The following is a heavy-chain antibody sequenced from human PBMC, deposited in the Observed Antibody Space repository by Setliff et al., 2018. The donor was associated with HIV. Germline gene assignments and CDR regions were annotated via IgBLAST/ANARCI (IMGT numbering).Heavy chain of an antibody. J-gene: IGHJ4*02. V-gene: IGHV4-34*01. CDR2: INHSGNT. CDR3: ARHQYCTNGVCYTAGIDY. D-gene: IGHD2-8*01. Sequence: SETLSLTCGVFGESFSKYYWNWFRQPPGRGLEWIGEINHSGNTNYNSSLKSRVTISVDTSKNQFSLKLSSVTAADTAVYYCARHQYCTNGVCYTAGIDYWGQGTLVTVSS. CDR1: GESFSKYY.